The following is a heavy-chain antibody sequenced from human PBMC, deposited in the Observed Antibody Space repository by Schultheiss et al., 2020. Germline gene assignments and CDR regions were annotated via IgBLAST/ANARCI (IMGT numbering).Heavy chain of an antibody. J-gene: IGHJ4*02. CDR1: GFTFSSYA. Sequence: GGSLRLSCAASGFTFSSYAMHWVRQAPGKGLEWVAVISYDGSNKYYADSVKGRFTISRDNAKNTLYLQMNSLRAEDTAVYYCAREGEIEAFDYWGQGTLVTVSS. V-gene: IGHV3-30-3*01. CDR2: ISYDGSNK. D-gene: IGHD5-24*01. CDR3: AREGEIEAFDY.